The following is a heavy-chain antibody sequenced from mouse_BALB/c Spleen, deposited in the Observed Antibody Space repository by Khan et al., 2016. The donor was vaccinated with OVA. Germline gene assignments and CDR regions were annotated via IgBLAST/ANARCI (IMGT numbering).Heavy chain of an antibody. CDR1: GFSLSRYN. Sequence: QVQLKETGPGLVAPSQSLSITCTVSGFSLSRYNVHWIRQTPGKGLEWQGMIWRGGSKDYNSAVKSRLSISKDDSKNRVFLKMNSLQTDDTAMYYCARAYGRSCGYYAMDYWGQGTSVTVSS. CDR3: ARAYGRSCGYYAMDY. CDR2: IWRGGSK. J-gene: IGHJ4*01. V-gene: IGHV2-6-4*01. D-gene: IGHD1-1*01.